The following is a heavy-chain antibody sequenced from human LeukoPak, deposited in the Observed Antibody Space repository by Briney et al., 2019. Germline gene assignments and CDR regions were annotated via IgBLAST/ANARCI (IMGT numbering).Heavy chain of an antibody. D-gene: IGHD2-15*01. CDR2: VYYSGST. CDR3: ARFLLLPYCYYGMDV. Sequence: SETLSLTCTVSGGSISSYYWSWIRQPPGKGLEWIGYVYYSGSTNYNPSLKSRVTISVDTSRNQFSLKLSSVTAADTAVYYCARFLLLPYCYYGMDVWGQGTTVTVSS. J-gene: IGHJ6*02. V-gene: IGHV4-59*08. CDR1: GGSISSYY.